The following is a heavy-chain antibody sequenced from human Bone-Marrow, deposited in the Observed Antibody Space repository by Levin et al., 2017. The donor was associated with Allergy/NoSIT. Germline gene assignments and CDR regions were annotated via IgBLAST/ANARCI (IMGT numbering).Heavy chain of an antibody. V-gene: IGHV3-9*01. Sequence: GGSLRLSCAASGFTFDDFAMHWVRHTPGKGLEWVSGISWNSGDLYYADSVKGRFTISRDNAKKSLYLQMSSLRSDDTAFYYCAKGSRAGPAYNWFDSWGQGILVTVSS. CDR2: ISWNSGDL. J-gene: IGHJ5*01. CDR3: AKGSRAGPAYNWFDS. CDR1: GFTFDDFA.